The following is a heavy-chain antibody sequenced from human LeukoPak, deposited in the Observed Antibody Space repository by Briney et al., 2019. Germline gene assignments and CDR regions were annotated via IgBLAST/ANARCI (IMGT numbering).Heavy chain of an antibody. CDR3: ARESGPPSYYYDSSGYWEMGAFDI. Sequence: GGSLRLSCAASGFTFSSYSMNWVRQAPGKGLEWVSSISSSSSYIYYADSVKGRFTISRDNAKNSLYLQMNSLRAEDTAVYYCARESGPPSYYYDSSGYWEMGAFDIWGQGTMVTVSS. V-gene: IGHV3-21*01. CDR1: GFTFSSYS. CDR2: ISSSSSYI. D-gene: IGHD3-22*01. J-gene: IGHJ3*02.